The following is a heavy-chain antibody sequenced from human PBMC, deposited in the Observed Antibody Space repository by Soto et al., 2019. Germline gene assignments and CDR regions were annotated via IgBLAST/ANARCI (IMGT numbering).Heavy chain of an antibody. J-gene: IGHJ6*02. Sequence: QVQLQESGPGLVKPSQTLSLTCTVSGGSISSGGYYWSWIRQHPGKGLEWIGYIYYSGSTYYNPSLKSRVTISVETSKNQFSLKLSSVTAADTAVYYCARDRPVRTTVTTIFYYYYGMDVWGQGTTVTVSS. CDR2: IYYSGST. CDR1: GGSISSGGYY. D-gene: IGHD4-17*01. V-gene: IGHV4-31*03. CDR3: ARDRPVRTTVTTIFYYYYGMDV.